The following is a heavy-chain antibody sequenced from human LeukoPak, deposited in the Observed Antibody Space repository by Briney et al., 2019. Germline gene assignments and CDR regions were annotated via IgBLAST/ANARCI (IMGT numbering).Heavy chain of an antibody. CDR3: ASRAASVTLGY. V-gene: IGHV1-2*06. J-gene: IGHJ4*02. D-gene: IGHD2-15*01. CDR1: GYTFNGYQ. CDR2: MNPSSGVT. Sequence: ASVKVSCKASGYTFNGYQVHWLRQAPGQGLEWMGRMNPSSGVTNYAQKFQGRVTMTRGTSINTAYLDLSALKSDDTAVYYCASRAASVTLGYWGQGTLVTVSS.